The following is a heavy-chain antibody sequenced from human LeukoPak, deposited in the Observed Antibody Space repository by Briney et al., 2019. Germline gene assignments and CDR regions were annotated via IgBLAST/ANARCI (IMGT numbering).Heavy chain of an antibody. Sequence: PSETLSLTCAVYGGSFSGYYWSWIRQPPGKGLEWIGEINHSGSTNYNPSLKSRVTISVDTSKNQFSLKLSSVTAADTAVYYCASRHYYGSGSYYYGFDYWGQGTLVTVSS. V-gene: IGHV4-34*01. CDR1: GGSFSGYY. CDR2: INHSGST. J-gene: IGHJ4*02. CDR3: ASRHYYGSGSYYYGFDY. D-gene: IGHD3-10*01.